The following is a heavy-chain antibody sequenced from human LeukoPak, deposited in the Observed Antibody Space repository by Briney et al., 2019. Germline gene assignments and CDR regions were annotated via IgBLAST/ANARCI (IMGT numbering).Heavy chain of an antibody. CDR2: IKEDGSEE. Sequence: GGSLRLSCAAAGFTFSSYWMSWVRQAPGKGLECVANIKEDGSEEYYVDSVKGRFSISRDNAKNSLYLQMNSLRAEDTAVYYCARDWLAGNPYHAFDLWGKGTMVTVSS. J-gene: IGHJ3*01. CDR3: ARDWLAGNPYHAFDL. D-gene: IGHD3-22*01. CDR1: GFTFSSYW. V-gene: IGHV3-7*01.